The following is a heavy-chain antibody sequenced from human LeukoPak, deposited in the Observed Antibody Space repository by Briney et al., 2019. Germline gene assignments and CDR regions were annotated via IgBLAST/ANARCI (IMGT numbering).Heavy chain of an antibody. V-gene: IGHV1-2*02. CDR3: ARRGYGCSGGSCYSQY. CDR2: INPNSGAT. D-gene: IGHD2-15*01. J-gene: IGHJ4*02. CDR1: GYTFTAYY. Sequence: ASVKVSCKASGYTFTAYYMHWVRQAPGQGLEWMGWINPNSGATNYAQKFQGRVTMTSDTSISTAYMELRSLRSDDTAVYYCARRGYGCSGGSCYSQYWGQGTLVTVSS.